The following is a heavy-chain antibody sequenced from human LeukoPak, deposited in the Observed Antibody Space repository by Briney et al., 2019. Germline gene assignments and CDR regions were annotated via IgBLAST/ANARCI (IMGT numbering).Heavy chain of an antibody. J-gene: IGHJ5*02. CDR1: GYTFSNYA. D-gene: IGHD6-13*01. Sequence: GGSLRLSCAASGYTFSNYAMTWVRQAPGKGLEWVSGISHNGDRIYYADSVKGRFTISRDNSKNILYLQMNSLRPEDTALYYCTKDSVAAAGTAWFDPWGQGTLVTVSS. CDR2: ISHNGDRI. CDR3: TKDSVAAAGTAWFDP. V-gene: IGHV3-23*01.